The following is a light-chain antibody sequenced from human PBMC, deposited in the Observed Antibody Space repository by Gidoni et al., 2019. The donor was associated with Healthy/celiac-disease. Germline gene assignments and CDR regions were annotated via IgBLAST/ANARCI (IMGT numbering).Light chain of an antibody. J-gene: IGKJ4*01. CDR1: QSVSSY. CDR3: QQRSNWPLT. Sequence: IVLTPSPATLSFSPGERATLSCRASQSVSSYLAWYQQKPGQAPSLLIYDASNRATGIPARFSGSGSGTDFTLTISSLEPEDFAVYYCQQRSNWPLTFGGGTKVEI. V-gene: IGKV3-11*01. CDR2: DAS.